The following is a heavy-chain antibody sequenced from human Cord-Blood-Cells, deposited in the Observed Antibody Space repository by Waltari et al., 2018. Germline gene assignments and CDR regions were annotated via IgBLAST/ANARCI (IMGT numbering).Heavy chain of an antibody. CDR3: TTDCSGGSCYHFDY. V-gene: IGHV3-15*01. CDR2: IKSKTDGGTT. J-gene: IGHJ4*02. Sequence: EVQLVESGGGLVTPGGSLRLSCAASGFPFRNACLSWVRQAPGKGLEWVGRIKSKTDGGTTDYAAPVKGRFTISRDDSKNTLYLQMNSLKTEDTAVYYCTTDCSGGSCYHFDYWGQGTLVTVSS. D-gene: IGHD2-15*01. CDR1: GFPFRNAC.